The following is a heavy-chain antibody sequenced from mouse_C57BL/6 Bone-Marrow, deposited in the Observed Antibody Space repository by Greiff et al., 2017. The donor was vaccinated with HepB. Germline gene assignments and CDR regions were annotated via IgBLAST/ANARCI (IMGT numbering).Heavy chain of an antibody. CDR1: GFTFSSYA. V-gene: IGHV5-4*03. CDR2: ISDGGSYT. J-gene: IGHJ2*01. D-gene: IGHD2-14*01. Sequence: EVKLVESGGGLVKPGGSLKLSCAASGFTFSSYAMSWVRQTPEKRLEWVATISDGGSYTYYPDNVKGRFTISRDNAKNNLYLQMSHLKSEDTAMYYCARMGVRRDYWGQGTTRTVSS. CDR3: ARMGVRRDY.